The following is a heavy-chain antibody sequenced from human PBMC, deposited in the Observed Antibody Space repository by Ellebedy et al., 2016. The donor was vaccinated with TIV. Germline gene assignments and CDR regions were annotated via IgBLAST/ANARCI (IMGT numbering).Heavy chain of an antibody. Sequence: GESLKISCKGSGYNFPTYWISWVRKMPGKGLEWMGRIDPSDSYTNYSPSFQGHVTISADKSTSTVHLQWNSLKASDTTMYYCAKSSGYCSGGSCYPFDLWGQGTLVTVSS. V-gene: IGHV5-10-1*01. J-gene: IGHJ4*02. D-gene: IGHD2-15*01. CDR1: GYNFPTYW. CDR3: AKSSGYCSGGSCYPFDL. CDR2: IDPSDSYT.